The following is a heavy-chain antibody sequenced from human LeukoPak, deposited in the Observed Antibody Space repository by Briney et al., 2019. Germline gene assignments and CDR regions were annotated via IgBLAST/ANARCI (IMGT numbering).Heavy chain of an antibody. Sequence: PSETLSLTCTVSGGSISSSSYYWGWIRQPPGKGLEWIGSVYYSGSTYYNPSLKSRVTISVDTSKNQFSLKLSSVTAADTAVYYCARSLWFPNWFDPWGQGTLVTVSS. CDR1: GGSISSSSYY. D-gene: IGHD3-10*01. J-gene: IGHJ5*02. CDR3: ARSLWFPNWFDP. CDR2: VYYSGST. V-gene: IGHV4-39*07.